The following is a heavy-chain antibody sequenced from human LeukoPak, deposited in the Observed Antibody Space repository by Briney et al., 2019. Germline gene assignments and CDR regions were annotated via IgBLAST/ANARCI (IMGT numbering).Heavy chain of an antibody. CDR3: AKAPEYSSGWAYYFDY. CDR2: ISWNSGSI. Sequence: GGSLRLSCAASGFTFSSYAMHWVRQAPGKGLEWVSGISWNSGSIGYADSVKGRFTISRDNAKNSLYLQMNSLRAEDTALYYCAKAPEYSSGWAYYFDYWGQGTLVTVSS. V-gene: IGHV3-9*01. J-gene: IGHJ4*02. CDR1: GFTFSSYA. D-gene: IGHD6-19*01.